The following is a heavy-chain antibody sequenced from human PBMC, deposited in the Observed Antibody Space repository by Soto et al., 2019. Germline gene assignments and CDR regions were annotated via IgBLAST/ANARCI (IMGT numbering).Heavy chain of an antibody. CDR1: SHTLTTYG. CDR2: ISVYNGDI. D-gene: IGHD2-2*02. V-gene: IGHV1-18*04. Sequence: GASVKVSCKASSHTLTTYGISWVRQAPGQGLEWMGWISVYNGDINYAQQFQGRVTMTTDTSKNIAHTELRSLRSDDPAVYYCARAGPPSYQHLYGFCPDAVCAAPFGPWGQGTLVTVSS. J-gene: IGHJ5*02. CDR3: ARAGPPSYQHLYGFCPDAVCAAPFGP.